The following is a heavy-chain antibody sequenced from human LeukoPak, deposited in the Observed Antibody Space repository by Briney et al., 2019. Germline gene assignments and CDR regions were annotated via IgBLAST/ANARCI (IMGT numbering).Heavy chain of an antibody. CDR1: GGSISSYY. CDR2: IYYSGST. J-gene: IGHJ4*02. Sequence: SETLSLTCTVSGGSISSYYWSWIRQPPGKGLEWIGYIYYSGSTNYNPSLKSRVTISVDTSKNQFSLKLSSVTAADTAVYYCARAGYYYDSSGYYYVSYFDYWGQGTLVTVSS. V-gene: IGHV4-59*01. CDR3: ARAGYYYDSSGYYYVSYFDY. D-gene: IGHD3-22*01.